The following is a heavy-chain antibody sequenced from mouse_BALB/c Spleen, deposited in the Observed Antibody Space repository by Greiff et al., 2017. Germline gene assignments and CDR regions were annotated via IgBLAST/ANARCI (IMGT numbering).Heavy chain of an antibody. CDR2: ISSGGST. J-gene: IGHJ4*01. Sequence: EVQLVESGGGLVKPGGSLKLSCAASGFTFSSYAMSWVRQTPEKRLEWVASISSGGSTYYPDSVKGRFTISRDNARNILYLQMSSLRSEDTAMYYCARGGDYDGAMDYWGQGTSVTVSS. D-gene: IGHD2-4*01. CDR3: ARGGDYDGAMDY. V-gene: IGHV5-6-5*01. CDR1: GFTFSSYA.